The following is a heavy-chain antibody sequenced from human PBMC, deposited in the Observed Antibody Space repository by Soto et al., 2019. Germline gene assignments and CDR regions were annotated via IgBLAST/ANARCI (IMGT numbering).Heavy chain of an antibody. J-gene: IGHJ4*02. Sequence: EVQLVESGGGLVKPGGSLTLSCAGSGFAFRSYNMNWVRQPPGKGLEWVAFISSGSSNIYYAASVKGRFTISRDNAKDSLYLQMDSLRAEDSAVYYCASATVVAGTFDFWGQGTLLTVSS. V-gene: IGHV3-21*01. CDR3: ASATVVAGTFDF. D-gene: IGHD2-15*01. CDR1: GFAFRSYN. CDR2: ISSGSSNI.